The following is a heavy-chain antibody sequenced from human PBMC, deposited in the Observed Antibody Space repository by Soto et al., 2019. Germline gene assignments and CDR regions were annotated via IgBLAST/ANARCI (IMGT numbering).Heavy chain of an antibody. J-gene: IGHJ4*02. CDR2: ISGSGGST. V-gene: IGHV3-23*01. CDR1: GFTFSSYA. D-gene: IGHD6-13*01. CDR3: AKDPPNYSSRWYPEAKVSTYFDY. Sequence: TGGSLRLSCAASGFTFSSYAMSWVRQAPGKGLEWVSAISGSGGSTYYADSVKGRFTISRDNSKNTLYLQMNSLRAEDTAVYYCAKDPPNYSSRWYPEAKVSTYFDYWGQGTLVTVSS.